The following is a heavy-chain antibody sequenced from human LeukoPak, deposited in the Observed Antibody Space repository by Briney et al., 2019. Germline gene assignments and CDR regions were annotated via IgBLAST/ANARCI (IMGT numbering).Heavy chain of an antibody. Sequence: SETLSLTCAVYGGSFSGYYWSWIRQPPGKGLEWIGEINHSGSTNYNPSLKSRVTISVDTSKNQFSLKLSSVTAADTAVYYCARRGRITIFGVVPDYMDVWGKGTTVTVSS. CDR2: INHSGST. J-gene: IGHJ6*03. CDR3: ARRGRITIFGVVPDYMDV. V-gene: IGHV4-34*01. CDR1: GGSFSGYY. D-gene: IGHD3-3*01.